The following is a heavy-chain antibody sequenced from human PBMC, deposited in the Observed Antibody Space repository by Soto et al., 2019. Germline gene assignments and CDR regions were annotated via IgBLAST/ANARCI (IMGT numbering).Heavy chain of an antibody. CDR1: GGSFSGYY. J-gene: IGHJ5*02. D-gene: IGHD3-10*01. Sequence: SETLSLTCAVYGGSFSGYYWSWIRQPPGKGLEWIGSISYSGSTKYNPSLESRVMISLDTSKNQFSLRLTSVTAADTALYYCARDWDSSGLFDPWGQGALVTV. V-gene: IGHV4-59*01. CDR3: ARDWDSSGLFDP. CDR2: ISYSGST.